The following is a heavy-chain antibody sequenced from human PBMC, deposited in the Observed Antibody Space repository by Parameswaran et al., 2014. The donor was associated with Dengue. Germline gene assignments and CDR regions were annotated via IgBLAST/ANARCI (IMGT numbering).Heavy chain of an antibody. Sequence: SQTLSLTCAVYGGSFSGYYWSWIRQPPGKGLEWIGEINHSGSTNYNPSLKSRVTISVDTSKNQFSLKLSSVTAADTAVYYCARVSGYSFDPWGQGTLVTVSS. J-gene: IGHJ5*02. V-gene: IGHV4-34*01. CDR3: ARVSGYSFDP. CDR2: INHSGST. CDR1: GGSFSGYY.